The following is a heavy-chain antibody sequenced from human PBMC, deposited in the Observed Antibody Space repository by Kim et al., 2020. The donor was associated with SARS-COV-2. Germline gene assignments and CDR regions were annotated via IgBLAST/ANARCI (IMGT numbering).Heavy chain of an antibody. V-gene: IGHV3-33*01. CDR3: ARGLYYYDRSSYQNYYM. CDR1: GVTFSSYG. D-gene: IGHD3-22*01. Sequence: GGSLRLSCAASGVTFSSYGMHWVRQTPGKGLEWVAVIWYDGSNKYYADSVKGRFTISRDNSKNTLYLQLNSLRAEDTAVYYCARGLYYYDRSSYQNYYM. J-gene: IGHJ6*03. CDR2: IWYDGSNK.